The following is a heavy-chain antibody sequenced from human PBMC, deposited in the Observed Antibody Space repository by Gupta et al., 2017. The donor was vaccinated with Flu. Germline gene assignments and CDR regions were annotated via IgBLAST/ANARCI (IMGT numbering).Heavy chain of an antibody. Sequence: QVQLQESGPGLVKPSQTLSLNCTVSGDSITRGSYYWTWIRRPAEKGLEWIGRIYSNGDTSYNPSLKSRVTISVDTSKNQISLMLNSVTAADTAVYYCARGGWPTDSRRYFDPWGQGTLVTVSS. D-gene: IGHD1-14*01. CDR1: GDSITRGSYY. J-gene: IGHJ5*02. CDR3: ARGGWPTDSRRYFDP. V-gene: IGHV4-61*02. CDR2: IYSNGDT.